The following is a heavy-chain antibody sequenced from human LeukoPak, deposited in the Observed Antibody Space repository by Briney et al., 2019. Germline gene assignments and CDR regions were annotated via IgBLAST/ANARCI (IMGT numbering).Heavy chain of an antibody. V-gene: IGHV5-51*01. CDR2: IYPGESDT. Sequence: NLGESLQISGQGSGTPFTSYWIGWGREMPGKSLEWRGRIYPGESDTSTSPSLQGQVTISADKSISTAYLQWSSLKASDTAMYYCARYSGSYLITYYYYYYMDVWGKGTTVTVSS. CDR1: GTPFTSYW. J-gene: IGHJ6*03. D-gene: IGHD1-26*01. CDR3: ARYSGSYLITYYYYYYMDV.